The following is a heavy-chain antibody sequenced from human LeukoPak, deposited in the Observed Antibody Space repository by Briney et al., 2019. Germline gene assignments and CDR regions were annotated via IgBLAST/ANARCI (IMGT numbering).Heavy chain of an antibody. Sequence: ASVTVSCKASGYTFTGYYMHWVRQAPGQGLEWRGRINPNSGGTNYAQKFQGRVTMTRDTSISTAYREQGRVRSDYTAVNYCARASMVRGVWDRGEVILVSVSS. CDR2: INPNSGGT. CDR3: ARASMVRGVWD. J-gene: IGHJ4*02. D-gene: IGHD3-10*01. CDR1: GYTFTGYY. V-gene: IGHV1-2*06.